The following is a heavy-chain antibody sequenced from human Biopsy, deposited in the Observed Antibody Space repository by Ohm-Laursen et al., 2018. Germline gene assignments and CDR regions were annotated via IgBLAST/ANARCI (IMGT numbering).Heavy chain of an antibody. CDR3: ARDALGGGSYRFFY. D-gene: IGHD1-26*01. J-gene: IGHJ4*02. CDR1: GGTFTNYA. CDR2: IIPIFGTA. V-gene: IGHV1-69*13. Sequence: SAKVSCKASGGTFTNYAISWVRQAPGQGLEWMGGIIPIFGTANYAQKFQGRVTITADESTSTAYTELSSLRSDDTAVYYCARDALGGGSYRFFYWGQGSLVTVSS.